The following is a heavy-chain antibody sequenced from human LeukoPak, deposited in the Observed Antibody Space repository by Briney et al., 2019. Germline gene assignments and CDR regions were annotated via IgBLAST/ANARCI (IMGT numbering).Heavy chain of an antibody. V-gene: IGHV1-69*04. CDR1: GATFSSYA. D-gene: IGHD2-2*01. Sequence: SVKVSCKASGATFSSYAISWVRQAPGQGLEWMGRIVPIFGIANYAQKFQGRVTITADKSTSTAYMELSSLRSEDTAVYYCARDPGYCSSTSCSVSGSHYYYGMDVWGQGTTVTVSS. CDR3: ARDPGYCSSTSCSVSGSHYYYGMDV. CDR2: IVPIFGIA. J-gene: IGHJ6*02.